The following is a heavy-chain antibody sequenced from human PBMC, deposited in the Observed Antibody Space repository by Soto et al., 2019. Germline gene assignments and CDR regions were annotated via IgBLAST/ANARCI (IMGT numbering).Heavy chain of an antibody. CDR3: ATDLPTEGAGEFDY. D-gene: IGHD1-26*01. Sequence: GGSLRLSCVASGFTFKTAWMAWVRQAPGKGLEWVGHVTTGGPTHYAAPVKGKFTISRDDSKNTAYLPMNSLKAEDTAVYYCATDLPTEGAGEFDYWGQGTPVTVSS. J-gene: IGHJ4*02. V-gene: IGHV3-15*01. CDR1: GFTFKTAW. CDR2: VTTGGPT.